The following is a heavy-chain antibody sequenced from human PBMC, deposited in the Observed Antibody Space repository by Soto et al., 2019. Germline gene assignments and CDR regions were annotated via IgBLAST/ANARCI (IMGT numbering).Heavy chain of an antibody. J-gene: IGHJ6*01. CDR1: GYTFTSYA. Sequence: GASVKVSCKASGYTFTSYAMHWVRQAPGQRLEWMGWINAGNGNRKYSQKFQGRVTITRDTSASIAYMELSSLRSEDTAVYYCARDRAPSDVWGQGTTVTVSS. CDR3: ARDRAPSDV. V-gene: IGHV1-3*01. CDR2: INAGNGNR.